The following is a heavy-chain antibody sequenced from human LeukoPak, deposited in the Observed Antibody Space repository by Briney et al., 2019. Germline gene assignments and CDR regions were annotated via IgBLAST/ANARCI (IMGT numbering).Heavy chain of an antibody. CDR3: ATGTIYCSSCSDDY. CDR2: FDPEDGET. D-gene: IGHD2-2*01. V-gene: IGHV1-24*01. CDR1: GYSLTELS. Sequence: ASVKVSCKGSGYSLTELSMHWVRQAPGKGLEWMGGFDPEDGETPIFAQKFQGRVTMTEDTSTDTAYMELSSLRSEDTAVYYCATGTIYCSSCSDDYWGQGTLVTVSS. J-gene: IGHJ4*02.